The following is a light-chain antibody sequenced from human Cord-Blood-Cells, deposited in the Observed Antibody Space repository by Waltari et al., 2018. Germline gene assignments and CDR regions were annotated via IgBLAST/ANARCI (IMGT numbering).Light chain of an antibody. CDR2: EGS. J-gene: IGLJ2*01. Sequence: QSALTQPASVSGSPGQSITISCPGTSSDVWSYNLVSWYQQHPGKAPKLMIYEGSKRPSGVSNRFSGSKSGNTASLTSSGLQAEDEADYYCCSYAGSSTLVFGGGTKLTVL. V-gene: IGLV2-23*01. CDR3: CSYAGSSTLV. CDR1: SSDVWSYNL.